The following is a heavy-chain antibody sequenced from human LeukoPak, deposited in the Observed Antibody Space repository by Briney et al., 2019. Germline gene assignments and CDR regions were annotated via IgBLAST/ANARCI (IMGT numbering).Heavy chain of an antibody. J-gene: IGHJ4*02. CDR3: AREHCSGGSCGQIDY. D-gene: IGHD2-15*01. CDR1: GFTFSSYS. V-gene: IGHV3-48*04. Sequence: GGSLRLSCAASGFTFSSYSMNWVRQAPGKGLEWLSYISSSSGSIHYADSVKGRFTISRDNAKNSLYLQMNSLRAEDTAVYYCAREHCSGGSCGQIDYWGQGTLVTVSS. CDR2: ISSSSGSI.